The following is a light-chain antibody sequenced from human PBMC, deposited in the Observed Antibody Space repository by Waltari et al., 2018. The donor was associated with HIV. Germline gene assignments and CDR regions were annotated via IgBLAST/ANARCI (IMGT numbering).Light chain of an antibody. Sequence: AVTQPASVSGLPGQSTTLSCTGDDTAVRLYTFVPWYQQHSGNPPRLILYDVDSRASGVSDRFSGSMSGNTASLTISGLRAEDEGHYYCASFTGDNTVMFGGGTEVTVL. CDR1: DTAVRLYTF. CDR3: ASFTGDNTVM. CDR2: DVD. J-gene: IGLJ3*02. V-gene: IGLV2-14*03.